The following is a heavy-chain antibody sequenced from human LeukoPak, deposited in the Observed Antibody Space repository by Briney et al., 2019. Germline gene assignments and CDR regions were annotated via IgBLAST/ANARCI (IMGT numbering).Heavy chain of an antibody. CDR1: GGTFSSYA. V-gene: IGHV1-69*13. D-gene: IGHD2/OR15-2a*01. Sequence: SVKVSCKASGGTFSSYAVSWVRQAPGQGLEWMGGIIPIFGTANYAQKFQGRVTITADESTSTAYMELSSLRSEDTAVYYCAREPGIYGRYYWYFDLWGRGTLVTVSS. CDR3: AREPGIYGRYYWYFDL. J-gene: IGHJ2*01. CDR2: IIPIFGTA.